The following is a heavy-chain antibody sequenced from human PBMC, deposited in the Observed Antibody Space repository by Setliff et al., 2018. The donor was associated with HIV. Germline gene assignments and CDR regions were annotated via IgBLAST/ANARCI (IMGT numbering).Heavy chain of an antibody. V-gene: IGHV1-8*01. CDR2: MDPSSAAT. CDR3: ARGVGAAGDY. CDR1: GYTFTSKH. Sequence: ASVKVSCKASGYTFTSKHINWVRQATGQRLEWLGWMDPSSAATGYAQKFQGRVTLTRDTSINTAYMELSSLTSDDTAVYYCARGVGAAGDYWGQGTQVTVS. D-gene: IGHD1-26*01. J-gene: IGHJ4*02.